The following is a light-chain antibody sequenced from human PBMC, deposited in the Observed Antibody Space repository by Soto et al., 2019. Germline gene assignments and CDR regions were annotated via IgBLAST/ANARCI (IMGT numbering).Light chain of an antibody. V-gene: IGLV2-11*01. Sequence: QSVLTQPRSVSGSPGQSVTISCTGTSSDVGGYNYVSWYQQHPGRAPKLMIYDVRKWPSGVPDRFSGSKSGNTASLTISGLQAEDEADYYCCSYAGSYTYVFGPGTKLTVL. CDR3: CSYAGSYTYV. J-gene: IGLJ1*01. CDR2: DVR. CDR1: SSDVGGYNY.